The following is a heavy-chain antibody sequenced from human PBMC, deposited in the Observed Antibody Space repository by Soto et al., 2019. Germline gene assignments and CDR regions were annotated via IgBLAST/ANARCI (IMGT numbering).Heavy chain of an antibody. J-gene: IGHJ4*02. V-gene: IGHV3-7*01. Sequence: VHLVESGGGLVEPGGSLRLSCEASGFMFSSYWMSWVRQAPGEGLEWVANIKQDGSEIHYLESVEGRFTIFRDNARRSLYLQMNSLRAEDTAVSFCATYSGSYFPVGHDRWGQGTLVVVSS. CDR2: IKQDGSEI. CDR1: GFMFSSYW. CDR3: ATYSGSYFPVGHDR. D-gene: IGHD3-10*01.